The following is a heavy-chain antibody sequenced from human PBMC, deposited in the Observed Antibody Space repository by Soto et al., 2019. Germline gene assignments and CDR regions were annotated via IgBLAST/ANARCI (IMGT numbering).Heavy chain of an antibody. V-gene: IGHV3-23*01. D-gene: IGHD3-22*01. CDR3: AKSAPRYYDSGENWVYFDY. Sequence: GGSLRLSCAASGFTFSSYAMSWVRQAPGKGLEWVSAISGSGGSTYYADSVKGRFTISRDNSKNTLYLQMNSLRAEDTAVYYCAKSAPRYYDSGENWVYFDYWGQGTLVTVSS. CDR2: ISGSGGST. CDR1: GFTFSSYA. J-gene: IGHJ4*02.